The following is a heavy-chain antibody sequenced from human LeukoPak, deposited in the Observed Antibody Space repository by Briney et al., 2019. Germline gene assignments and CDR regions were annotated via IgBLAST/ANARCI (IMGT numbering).Heavy chain of an antibody. CDR2: IYYSGST. CDR3: ARGVGANSFDY. CDR1: GGAISRYY. V-gene: IGHV4-59*01. D-gene: IGHD1-26*01. J-gene: IGHJ4*02. Sequence: SETLSLTCSVSGGAISRYYWSWIRQPPGKGLEWIGYIYYSGSTNYNPSLKSRVTISVDTSKNQFSLKLSSVTAADTAVYYCARGVGANSFDYWGQGTLVTVSS.